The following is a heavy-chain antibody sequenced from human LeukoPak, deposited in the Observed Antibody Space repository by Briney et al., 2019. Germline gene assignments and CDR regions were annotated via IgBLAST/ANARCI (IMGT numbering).Heavy chain of an antibody. CDR1: GDSMSSYY. CDR3: ARVTREADRYWYFDL. Sequence: SETLSLTCTVSGDSMSSYYWSWIRQPPGKGLEWIAYISYSGSTKYNPSLQNRVTISIDTSKDQFSLKLSTVTAADTAVYFCARVTREADRYWYFDLWGRGTLVTVSS. CDR2: ISYSGST. D-gene: IGHD3-16*02. J-gene: IGHJ2*01. V-gene: IGHV4-59*01.